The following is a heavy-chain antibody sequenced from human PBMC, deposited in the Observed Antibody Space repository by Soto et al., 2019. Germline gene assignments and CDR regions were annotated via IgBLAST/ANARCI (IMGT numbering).Heavy chain of an antibody. CDR1: GGSISSGGYY. D-gene: IGHD5-18*01. V-gene: IGHV4-31*03. CDR2: IYYSGST. Sequence: PSETLSLTCTVSGGSISSGGYYWSWNRQHPGKGLEWIGYIYYSGSTYYNPSLKSRVTISVDTSKNQFSLKLSSVTAADTAVYYCARVLRGYRNAIALNWFDPWGQGTLVTVSS. J-gene: IGHJ5*02. CDR3: ARVLRGYRNAIALNWFDP.